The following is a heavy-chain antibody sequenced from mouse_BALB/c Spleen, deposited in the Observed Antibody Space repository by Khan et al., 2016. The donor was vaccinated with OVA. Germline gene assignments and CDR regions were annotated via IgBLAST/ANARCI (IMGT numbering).Heavy chain of an antibody. CDR1: GLTFSIYA. Sequence: EVELVESGGGLVKPGGSLELSCAASGLTFSIYAMSWVRQTPEKRLEWVASISTGGSTYYVHSVKGRFTISRDNARNMLYLRMSSLWSEDTAMYYCSRGDYHGRGYFDVWGAGTLVTVSS. CDR3: SRGDYHGRGYFDV. J-gene: IGHJ1*01. D-gene: IGHD1-2*01. V-gene: IGHV5-6-5*01. CDR2: ISTGGST.